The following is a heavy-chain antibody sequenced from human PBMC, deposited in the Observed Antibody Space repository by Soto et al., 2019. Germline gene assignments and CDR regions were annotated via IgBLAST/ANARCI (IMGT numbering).Heavy chain of an antibody. J-gene: IGHJ6*02. Sequence: SVKVSCKASGFTFTSSAVQWVRQARGQRLEWIGWIVVGSGNTNYAQKFQERVTITRDMSTSTAYMELSSLRSEDTAVYYCARDRSNYYYYGMDVWGQGTTVTVSS. CDR3: ARDRSNYYYYGMDV. CDR2: IVVGSGNT. D-gene: IGHD4-4*01. CDR1: GFTFTSSA. V-gene: IGHV1-58*01.